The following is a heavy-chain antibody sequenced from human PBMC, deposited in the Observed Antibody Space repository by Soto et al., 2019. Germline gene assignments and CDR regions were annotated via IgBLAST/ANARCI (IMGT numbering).Heavy chain of an antibody. J-gene: IGHJ6*02. V-gene: IGHV3-33*01. Sequence: GGSLRLSCAASVFTFSSYGMHWVRQAPGKGLEWVAVIWYDGSNKYYADSVKGRFTISRDNSKNTLYLQMNSLRAEDTAVYYCARVSSSSGSGMDVWGQGTTVTVSS. CDR2: IWYDGSNK. CDR1: VFTFSSYG. CDR3: ARVSSSSGSGMDV. D-gene: IGHD6-6*01.